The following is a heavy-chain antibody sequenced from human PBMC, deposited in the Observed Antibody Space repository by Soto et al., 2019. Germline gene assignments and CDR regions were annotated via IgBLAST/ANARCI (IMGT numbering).Heavy chain of an antibody. CDR1: GGSISSSSYY. D-gene: IGHD6-13*01. Sequence: SETLSLTCTVSGGSISSSSYYWGWIRQPPGKGLEWIGSIYYSGSTYYNPSLKSRVTISVDTSMNQFSLKLSSVTAADTAVYYCARRGSRSWSFYWFDPWGHGTLVTVSS. CDR3: ARRGSRSWSFYWFDP. CDR2: IYYSGST. J-gene: IGHJ5*02. V-gene: IGHV4-39*01.